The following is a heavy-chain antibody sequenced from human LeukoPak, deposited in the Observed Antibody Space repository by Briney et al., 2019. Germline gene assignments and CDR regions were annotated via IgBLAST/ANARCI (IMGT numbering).Heavy chain of an antibody. D-gene: IGHD2-2*01. CDR2: INKDGSEQ. CDR3: ARGTASYCSATSCPFDP. CDR1: GFTFSSHW. Sequence: GGSLRLSCAASGFTFSSHWMSWVRQSPGKGLEWVSNINKDGSEQYYVDSVKGRFSISRDNAKSSLYLQMDNLRVEDTGVYYCARGTASYCSATSCPFDPWGQGTLVTVSS. J-gene: IGHJ5*02. V-gene: IGHV3-7*04.